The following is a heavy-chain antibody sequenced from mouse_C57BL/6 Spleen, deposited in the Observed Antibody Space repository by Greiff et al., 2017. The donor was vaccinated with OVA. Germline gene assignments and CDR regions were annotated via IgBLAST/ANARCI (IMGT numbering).Heavy chain of an antibody. CDR1: GFTFSDYG. J-gene: IGHJ4*01. Sequence: EVQGVESGGGLVKPGGSLKLSCAASGFTFSDYGMHWVRQAPEKGLEWVAYISSGSSTIYYADTVKGRFTISRDNAKNTLFLQMTSLRSEDTAMYYCARETTVVGDYAMDYWGQGTSVTVSS. V-gene: IGHV5-17*01. D-gene: IGHD1-1*01. CDR3: ARETTVVGDYAMDY. CDR2: ISSGSSTI.